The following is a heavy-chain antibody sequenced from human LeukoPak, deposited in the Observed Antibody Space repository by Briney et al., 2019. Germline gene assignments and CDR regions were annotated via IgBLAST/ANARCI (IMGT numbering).Heavy chain of an antibody. CDR1: GFTVSSNY. Sequence: GGSLRLSCAASGFTVSSNYMSWVRQAPGKGLEWVSVIYGGGSTYYADSVKGRFTISRDNSKNTLYLQMNSLRAEDTAVYYCARDGDYSNLDYWGQGTLVTVSS. CDR2: IYGGGST. D-gene: IGHD4-11*01. J-gene: IGHJ4*02. CDR3: ARDGDYSNLDY. V-gene: IGHV3-53*01.